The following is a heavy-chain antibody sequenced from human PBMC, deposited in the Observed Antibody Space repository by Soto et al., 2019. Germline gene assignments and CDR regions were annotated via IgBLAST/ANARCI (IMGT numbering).Heavy chain of an antibody. Sequence: GGSLRLSCAASGFTFSSYSMNWVRQAPGKGREWVSYISSGSSTIYYADSVKGRFTISRDNAKNSLYLQMNSLRAEDTAVYYCAREDSITIFGVVIPTGFDPWGQGTLVTVSS. CDR3: AREDSITIFGVVIPTGFDP. D-gene: IGHD3-3*01. CDR1: GFTFSSYS. CDR2: ISSGSSTI. J-gene: IGHJ5*02. V-gene: IGHV3-48*01.